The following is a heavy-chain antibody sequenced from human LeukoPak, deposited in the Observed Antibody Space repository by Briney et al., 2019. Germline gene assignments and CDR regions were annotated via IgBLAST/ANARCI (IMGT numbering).Heavy chain of an antibody. CDR3: AKDHWLLSSKTWHYYGLDV. D-gene: IGHD3-9*01. CDR2: ISAYNGNT. Sequence: ASVKVSCKASGYTFTSYGISWVRQAPGQGLEWMGWISAYNGNTNYAQKLQGRVTMTTDTSTSTAYMELRSLRSDDTAVYYCAKDHWLLSSKTWHYYGLDVWGQGTTVTVSS. J-gene: IGHJ6*02. CDR1: GYTFTSYG. V-gene: IGHV1-18*01.